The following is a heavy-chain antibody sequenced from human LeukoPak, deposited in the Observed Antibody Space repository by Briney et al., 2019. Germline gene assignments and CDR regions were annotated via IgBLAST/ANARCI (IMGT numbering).Heavy chain of an antibody. CDR1: GYSISSGYY. J-gene: IGHJ1*01. V-gene: IGHV4-38-2*02. CDR2: IYHSGST. CDR3: ARTLSMITFGGVIEYFQH. D-gene: IGHD3-16*01. Sequence: SETLSLTCTVSGYSISSGYYWGWIRQPPGKGLEWIGSIYHSGSTYYNPSLKSRVTISVDTSKNQFSLKLSSVTAADTAVYYCARTLSMITFGGVIEYFQHWGQGTLVTVSS.